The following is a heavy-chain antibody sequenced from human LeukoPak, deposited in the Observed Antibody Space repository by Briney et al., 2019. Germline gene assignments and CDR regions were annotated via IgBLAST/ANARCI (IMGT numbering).Heavy chain of an antibody. CDR1: EFSVGSNY. CDR2: IYSGGST. J-gene: IGHJ4*02. V-gene: IGHV3-53*01. D-gene: IGHD5-18*01. CDR3: AGGSNYGFGY. Sequence: GGSLRLSCAASEFSVGSNYMTWVRQAPGKGLEWVSLIYSGGSTYYADSVEGRFTISRDNSKNTLFLQMNSLRAEDTAVYFCAGGSNYGFGYWGQGTLVTVSS.